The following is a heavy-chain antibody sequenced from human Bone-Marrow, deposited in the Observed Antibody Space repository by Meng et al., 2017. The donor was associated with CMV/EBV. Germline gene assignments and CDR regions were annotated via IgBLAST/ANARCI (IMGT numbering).Heavy chain of an antibody. J-gene: IGHJ4*02. D-gene: IGHD4-23*01. CDR2: IKSKSDGGTT. CDR1: GITFDNAW. CDR3: TIEPYGGKSFRD. Sequence: GGSLRLSCAASGITFDNAWMSWVRQAPGKGLEWVGRIKSKSDGGTTDYNAPVKDRFTISRDDSKTTLYLQMNSLKTDDTAVYYCTIEPYGGKSFRDWGQGNLVTVSS. V-gene: IGHV3-15*01.